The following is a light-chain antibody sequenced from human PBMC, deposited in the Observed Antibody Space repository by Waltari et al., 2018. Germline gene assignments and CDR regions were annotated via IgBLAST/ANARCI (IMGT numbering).Light chain of an antibody. J-gene: IGKJ1*01. Sequence: DILLTQSPGTVFLSPGERATLSCRASQSVTRALAWYQQKSGQAPRLLIFGASNRATGIPDRFSGSGSGTDFSLTISRLEPEDFAVYYCQHYVRLPATFGQGTKVEIK. CDR1: QSVTRA. CDR3: QHYVRLPAT. CDR2: GAS. V-gene: IGKV3-20*01.